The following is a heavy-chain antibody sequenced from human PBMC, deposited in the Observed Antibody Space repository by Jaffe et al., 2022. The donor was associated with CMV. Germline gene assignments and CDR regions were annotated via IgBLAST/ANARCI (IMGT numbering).Heavy chain of an antibody. J-gene: IGHJ4*02. V-gene: IGHV1-69*01. D-gene: IGHD3-16*01. CDR1: GGTFSGFP. Sequence: QVQLVQSGAEVKKPGSSVHVSCKASGGTFSGFPVNWVRQAPGQRLEWLGGIIPMSGATANAQEFQDRLTITADESTTTAYMELSSLTSEDTAVYYCAPALGEWLDEGAVLPSWGQGTLVTVSS. CDR3: APALGEWLDEGAVLPS. CDR2: IIPMSGAT.